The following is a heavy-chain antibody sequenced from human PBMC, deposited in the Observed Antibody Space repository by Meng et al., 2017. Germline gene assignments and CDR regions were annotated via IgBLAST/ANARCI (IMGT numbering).Heavy chain of an antibody. CDR3: ARDYGSGRIILHFDY. Sequence: VDLVQSGAEVKEPGTSLKVSCKASGYTFTGYYMHWVRQAPGQGLEWMGRINPNSGGTNYAQKFQGRVTMTRDTSISTAYMELSRLRSDDTAVYYCARDYGSGRIILHFDYWGQGTLVTVSS. CDR2: INPNSGGT. V-gene: IGHV1-2*06. J-gene: IGHJ4*02. D-gene: IGHD3-10*01. CDR1: GYTFTGYY.